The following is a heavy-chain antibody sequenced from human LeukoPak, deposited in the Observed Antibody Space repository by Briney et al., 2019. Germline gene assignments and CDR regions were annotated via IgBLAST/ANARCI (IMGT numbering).Heavy chain of an antibody. Sequence: ASVKVSCKASGYTFTSYAMHWVRQAPGQRLEWMGWINAGNGNTKYSQKFQGRVTMTRNTSISTAYMELSSLRSDDTAVYYCARVRITGLSFDYWGQGTLVTVSS. J-gene: IGHJ4*02. V-gene: IGHV1-3*01. CDR2: INAGNGNT. D-gene: IGHD1-14*01. CDR1: GYTFTSYA. CDR3: ARVRITGLSFDY.